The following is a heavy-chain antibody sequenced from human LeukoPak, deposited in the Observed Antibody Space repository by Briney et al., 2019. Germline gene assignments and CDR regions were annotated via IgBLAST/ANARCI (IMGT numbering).Heavy chain of an antibody. CDR2: ISSYNGDT. D-gene: IGHD3-22*01. CDR1: GYTFNSYA. J-gene: IGHJ4*02. Sequence: ASVKVSCKASGYTFNSYAFSWVRQAPGQGLEWVGWISSYNGDTNYARRFQGRVTMTTDTSTKSSHMELRNLGSDDTAVYYCARALYSDSSGYYPGLDHWGQGTLVTVSS. CDR3: ARALYSDSSGYYPGLDH. V-gene: IGHV1-18*01.